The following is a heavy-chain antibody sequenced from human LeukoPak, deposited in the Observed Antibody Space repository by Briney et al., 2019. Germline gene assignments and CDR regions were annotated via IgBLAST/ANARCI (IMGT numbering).Heavy chain of an antibody. D-gene: IGHD3-10*01. V-gene: IGHV4-39*07. CDR1: GGSISSSSYY. Sequence: SETLSLTCTVPGGSISSSSYYWGWIRQPPGKGLEWIGSIYYSGSTYYNPSLKSRVTISVDTSKNQFSLKLSSVTAADTAVYYCARGTGMSDAFDIWGQGTMVTVSS. J-gene: IGHJ3*02. CDR3: ARGTGMSDAFDI. CDR2: IYYSGST.